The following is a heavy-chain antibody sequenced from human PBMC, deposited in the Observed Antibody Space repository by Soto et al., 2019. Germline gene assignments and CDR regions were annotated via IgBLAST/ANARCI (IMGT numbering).Heavy chain of an antibody. V-gene: IGHV4-31*03. J-gene: IGHJ4*01. D-gene: IGHD3-22*01. CDR3: ARGGYYYENSGQNAYDY. CDR2: IYYGGST. CDR1: GGSISSGGYY. Sequence: SETLSLTCTVSGGSISSGGYYWSWIRQHPGKGLEWIGYIYYGGSTYYNPSLKSRATISGDTSKNQFSLKLSSVTAADAAVYYCARGGYYYENSGQNAYDYWGQGILVTVSS.